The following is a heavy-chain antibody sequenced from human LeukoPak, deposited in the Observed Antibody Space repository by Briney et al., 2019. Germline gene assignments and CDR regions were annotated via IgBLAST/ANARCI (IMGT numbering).Heavy chain of an antibody. Sequence: GASVKVSCKASGYTFTGYYMHWVRKAPGQGLEWMGWINPNSGGTNYAQQFQGSVTMTRDTSISTAYMELSRLRSDDTAVYYCARDIAPYYYYMDVWGKGTTVTVSS. J-gene: IGHJ6*03. V-gene: IGHV1-2*02. CDR3: ARDIAPYYYYMDV. CDR1: GYTFTGYY. D-gene: IGHD6-13*01. CDR2: INPNSGGT.